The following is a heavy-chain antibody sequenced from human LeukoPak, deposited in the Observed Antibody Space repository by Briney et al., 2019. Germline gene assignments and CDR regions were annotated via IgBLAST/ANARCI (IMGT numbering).Heavy chain of an antibody. CDR2: INHSGST. D-gene: IGHD3-10*01. Sequence: PSETLSLTCAVYGGSFSGYYWSWIRQPPGKGLEWIGEINHSGSTNYNPSLKSRVTISVDTSKNQFSLKLSSVTAADTAVYYCARGLWFGPPRSSYNWFDPWGQGTLVTVSS. CDR1: GGSFSGYY. J-gene: IGHJ5*02. CDR3: ARGLWFGPPRSSYNWFDP. V-gene: IGHV4-34*01.